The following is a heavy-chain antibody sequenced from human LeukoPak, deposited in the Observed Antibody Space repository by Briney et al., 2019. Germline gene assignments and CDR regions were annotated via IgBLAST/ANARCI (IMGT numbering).Heavy chain of an antibody. CDR2: INHSGST. CDR1: GGSFSGYY. Sequence: SETLSLSCAVYGGSFSGYYWSWIRQPSGKGLEWIGEINHSGSTNYNPSPKSRVTISVDTSKNQFSLKLSSVTAADTAVYYCARGVEPMNALDYWGQGTLVTVSS. J-gene: IGHJ4*02. D-gene: IGHD1-1*01. V-gene: IGHV4-34*01. CDR3: ARGVEPMNALDY.